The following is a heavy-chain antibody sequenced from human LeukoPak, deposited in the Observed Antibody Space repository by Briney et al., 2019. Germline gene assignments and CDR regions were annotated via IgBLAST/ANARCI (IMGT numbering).Heavy chain of an antibody. CDR3: ERLRHYGSGCNPMTGKWLDL. CDR1: GGSFSGYY. Sequence: PSETLSLTCAVSGGSFSGYYWSWIRQPPGKGLEWIGEINHSVSTNYNPSLKSRVTISVDTSKNQFSLKMSSVTAADTAVYYCERLRHYGSGCNPMTGKWLDLWGEGTLVSVSS. D-gene: IGHD3-10*01. V-gene: IGHV4-34*01. J-gene: IGHJ5*02. CDR2: INHSVST.